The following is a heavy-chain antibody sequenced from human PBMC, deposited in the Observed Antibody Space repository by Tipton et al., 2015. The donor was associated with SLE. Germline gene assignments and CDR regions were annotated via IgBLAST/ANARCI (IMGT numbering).Heavy chain of an antibody. CDR3: AKSRRAARVGYGMDV. J-gene: IGHJ3*01. CDR2: FFNSGST. Sequence: SLRLSCAASGFTFSDYTMNWVRQAPGKGLEWVSVFFNSGSTYYADSVEGRFTISRDDSKDTLFLQMNSLTAEDTAVYYCAKSRRAARVGYGMDVWGQGTMVTVSS. D-gene: IGHD2-15*01. V-gene: IGHV3-23*03. CDR1: GFTFSDYT.